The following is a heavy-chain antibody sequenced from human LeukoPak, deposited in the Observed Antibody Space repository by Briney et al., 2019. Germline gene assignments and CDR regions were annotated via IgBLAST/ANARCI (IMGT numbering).Heavy chain of an antibody. CDR1: GFTLSSKY. CDR2: IYSGAST. Sequence: PGGSLRLSCVVSGFTLSSKYMSGVRQAPGKGVEWVSFIYSGASTYYADSVKGRFTISRDNSKNTLYLQMNSLRAEDTAVYYCARVGTYDAFDIWGQGTMVTVSS. CDR3: ARVGTYDAFDI. V-gene: IGHV3-66*01. D-gene: IGHD3-10*01. J-gene: IGHJ3*02.